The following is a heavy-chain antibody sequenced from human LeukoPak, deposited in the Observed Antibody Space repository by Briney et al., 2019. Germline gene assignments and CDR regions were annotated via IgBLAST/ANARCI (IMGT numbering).Heavy chain of an antibody. CDR3: AKETYSSGWYPYFDY. CDR1: GFTFSSYA. CDR2: ISGSGGST. Sequence: GGSLRLSCVASGFTFSSYAMSWVRQAPGKGLEWVSGISGSGGSTYYADSVKGRFTISIDNSKNTLFLQMNSLRAEDTAVYYCAKETYSSGWYPYFDYWGQGTLVTVSS. V-gene: IGHV3-23*01. J-gene: IGHJ4*02. D-gene: IGHD6-19*01.